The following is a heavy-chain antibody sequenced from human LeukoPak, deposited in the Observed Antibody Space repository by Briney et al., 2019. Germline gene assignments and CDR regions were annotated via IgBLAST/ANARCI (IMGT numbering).Heavy chain of an antibody. Sequence: ASVKVSCKASGYTFTGYYMHWVRQAPGQGLEWMGWINPNSGGTNYAQKFQGRVTMTRDTSISTAYMELSRLRSDDTAVYYCARGAVAAPYNWFDPWGRGTLVTVSS. J-gene: IGHJ5*02. CDR3: ARGAVAAPYNWFDP. D-gene: IGHD6-19*01. CDR2: INPNSGGT. CDR1: GYTFTGYY. V-gene: IGHV1-2*02.